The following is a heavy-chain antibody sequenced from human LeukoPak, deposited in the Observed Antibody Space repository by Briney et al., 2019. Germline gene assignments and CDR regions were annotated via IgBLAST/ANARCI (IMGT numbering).Heavy chain of an antibody. J-gene: IGHJ4*02. CDR1: GYTFTSYG. D-gene: IGHD1-14*01. CDR3: ARFNRQGYFDY. Sequence: ASVKVSCKASGYTFTSYGISWVRQAPGQGLEWMGWINPNSGGTNYAQKFQGRVTMTRDTSISTAYMELSRLRSDDTAVYYCARFNRQGYFDYWGQGTLVTVSS. CDR2: INPNSGGT. V-gene: IGHV1-2*02.